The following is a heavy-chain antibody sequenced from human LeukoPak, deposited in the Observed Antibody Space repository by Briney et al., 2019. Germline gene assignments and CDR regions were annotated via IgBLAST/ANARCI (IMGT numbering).Heavy chain of an antibody. CDR3: ARTKNEKYYDILTGYSPLGY. D-gene: IGHD3-9*01. Sequence: ASVKVSCKASGYTFTSYGISWVRQAPGQGLEWMGWISAYNGNTNYAQKLQGRVTMTTDTSTSTAYMELRSLRSDDTAVYHCARTKNEKYYDILTGYSPLGYWGQGTLVTVSS. CDR2: ISAYNGNT. J-gene: IGHJ4*02. CDR1: GYTFTSYG. V-gene: IGHV1-18*01.